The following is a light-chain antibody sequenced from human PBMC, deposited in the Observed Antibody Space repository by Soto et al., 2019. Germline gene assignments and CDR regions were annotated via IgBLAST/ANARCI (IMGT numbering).Light chain of an antibody. J-gene: IGKJ1*01. CDR3: QQYNSYST. CDR1: QSISSW. Sequence: IRMTQSPSSLSASTGDRFTITFRASQSISSWLAWYQQKPGKAPKLLIYKASSLESGVPSRFSGSGSGTEFTLTISSLQPDDFATYYCQQYNSYSTFGQGTKVDI. CDR2: KAS. V-gene: IGKV1-5*03.